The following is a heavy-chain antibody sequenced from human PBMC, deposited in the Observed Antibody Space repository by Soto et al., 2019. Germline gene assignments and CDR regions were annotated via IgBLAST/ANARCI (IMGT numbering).Heavy chain of an antibody. CDR1: GDSITSVDYF. CDR2: ISDTGIT. D-gene: IGHD2-15*01. J-gene: IGHJ4*02. CDR3: VSPRNRGPDF. V-gene: IGHV4-30-4*01. Sequence: QVQLQESGPGLVKPSETLSLTCTVSGDSITSVDYFWTWIRQPPGKGLEWIGYISDTGITYYNPSLRGRVVISTHTSRNQFSLKLTSVTAADTAVYYCVSPRNRGPDFWGQGILVTVSS.